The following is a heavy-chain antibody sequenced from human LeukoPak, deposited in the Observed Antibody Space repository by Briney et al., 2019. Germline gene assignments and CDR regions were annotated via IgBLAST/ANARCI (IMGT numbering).Heavy chain of an antibody. J-gene: IGHJ4*02. D-gene: IGHD3-22*01. CDR3: ARDYYDSGGSYRHEQKPIDF. CDR2: IWYDGSKK. CDR1: GFIFSSYG. V-gene: IGHV3-33*01. Sequence: GRSLRLSCAASGFIFSSYGMHWVRQAPGKGLEWVAVIWYDGSKKYYADSVKGRFTISRDNSKNTVYLQMNSLRAEDTAVYYCARDYYDSGGSYRHEQKPIDFWGLGTLVTVSS.